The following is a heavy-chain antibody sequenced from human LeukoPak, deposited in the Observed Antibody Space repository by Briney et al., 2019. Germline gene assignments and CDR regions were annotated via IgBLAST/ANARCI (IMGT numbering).Heavy chain of an antibody. CDR2: IYSSVST. CDR3: ARNLDYYDSSGYYLAAFDI. Sequence: PSEALSLPCTVSGGSIRRGGYYGWGIRQHPGKGLEGSGYIYSSVSTYYTPSLNSRVTISVDTSKTQFSLKLSSVTAADTAVYYCARNLDYYDSSGYYLAAFDIWGQGTMVTVSS. J-gene: IGHJ3*02. V-gene: IGHV4-31*03. CDR1: GGSIRRGGYY. D-gene: IGHD3-22*01.